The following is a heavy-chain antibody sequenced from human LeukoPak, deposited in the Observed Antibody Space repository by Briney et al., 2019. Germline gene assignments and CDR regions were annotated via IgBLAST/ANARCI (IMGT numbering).Heavy chain of an antibody. Sequence: GGSLRLSCAASGFTFSSYGMHWVRQAPGKGLEWVAVISYDGSNKYYADSVKGRFTISRGNSKNTLYLQMNSLRAEDTAVYYCAKDLGYSYGLGYWGQGTLVTVSS. V-gene: IGHV3-30*18. J-gene: IGHJ4*02. CDR3: AKDLGYSYGLGY. CDR1: GFTFSSYG. CDR2: ISYDGSNK. D-gene: IGHD5-18*01.